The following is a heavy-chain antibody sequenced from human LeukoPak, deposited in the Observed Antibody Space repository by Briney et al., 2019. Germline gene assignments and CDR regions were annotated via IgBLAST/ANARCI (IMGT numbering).Heavy chain of an antibody. V-gene: IGHV3-21*01. D-gene: IGHD6-13*01. Sequence: PGGSLRLSCAASGFTFSSYSMNWVRQAPGKGLEWVSSISSSSSYIYYADSVKGRFTISRDNAKNSLYLQMNSLRAEDTAVYYCARDWPTIAAAGTIPEYFQHWGQGTLVTVSS. CDR3: ARDWPTIAAAGTIPEYFQH. CDR2: ISSSSSYI. CDR1: GFTFSSYS. J-gene: IGHJ1*01.